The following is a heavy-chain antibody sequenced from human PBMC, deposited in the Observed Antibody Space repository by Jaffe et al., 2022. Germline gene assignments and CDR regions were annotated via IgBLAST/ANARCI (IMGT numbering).Heavy chain of an antibody. D-gene: IGHD1-26*01. CDR3: ARSSRRELLFGYYDFDY. Sequence: QVQLVESGGGVVQPGGSLRLSCAASGFTFSSYGMHWVRQAPGKGLEWVAFIRYDGSNKYYADSVKGRFTISRDNSKNTLYLQMNSLRAEDTAVYYCARSSRRELLFGYYDFDYWGQGTLVTVSS. CDR2: IRYDGSNK. J-gene: IGHJ4*02. CDR1: GFTFSSYG. V-gene: IGHV3-30*02.